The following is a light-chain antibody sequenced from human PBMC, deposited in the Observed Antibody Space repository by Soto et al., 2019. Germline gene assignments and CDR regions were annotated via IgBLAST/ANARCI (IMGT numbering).Light chain of an antibody. V-gene: IGKV3-20*01. Sequence: EIVLTQSPDTLSLSPGESATLSCRASQTVASNYLAWYQHKPGQAPRLLIYGASSRATGIPDRFSGSGSGTDFTLAISRREPEDCAVYYCQQFDYLITFGQGTRLEIK. CDR3: QQFDYLIT. CDR1: QTVASNY. CDR2: GAS. J-gene: IGKJ5*01.